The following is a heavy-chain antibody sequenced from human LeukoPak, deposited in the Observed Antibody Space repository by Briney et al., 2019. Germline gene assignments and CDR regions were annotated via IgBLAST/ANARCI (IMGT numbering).Heavy chain of an antibody. D-gene: IGHD6-6*01. CDR2: ISGSGGST. V-gene: IGHV3-23*01. Sequence: GGSLRLSCAASGFTFSSYGMSWVRQAPGKGLEWVSVISGSGGSTYYADSVKGRFTISRDNSKNTLYLQMNSLRAEDTAVYYCAKAASSSHLSWYYYYMDVWGKGTTVTVSS. CDR3: AKAASSSHLSWYYYYMDV. J-gene: IGHJ6*03. CDR1: GFTFSSYG.